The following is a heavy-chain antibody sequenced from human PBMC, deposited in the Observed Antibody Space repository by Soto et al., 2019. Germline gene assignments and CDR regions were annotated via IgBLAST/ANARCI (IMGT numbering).Heavy chain of an antibody. CDR1: GGSISSGY. V-gene: IGHV4-59*01. Sequence: LETLPHTCTVSGGSISSGYWSWIRQPTGKGLEWIGYIYYSGSTNYNPSLKSRVTISVDTSKNQFSLKLSSVTAADTAVYYCARGDPLLWFGEKVYYGMDVWGQGTTVTVSS. CDR2: IYYSGST. J-gene: IGHJ6*02. CDR3: ARGDPLLWFGEKVYYGMDV. D-gene: IGHD3-10*01.